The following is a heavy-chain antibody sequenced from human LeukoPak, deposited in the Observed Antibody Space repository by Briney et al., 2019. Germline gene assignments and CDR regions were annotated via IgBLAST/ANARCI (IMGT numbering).Heavy chain of an antibody. CDR2: IYGTGST. J-gene: IGHJ4*02. CDR3: ARYDSRGSASTRFDY. Sequence: PSETLSLTCAVSGYSLGKNYYWGWIRQPPGTGLEWIGRIYGTGSTSYNPSLMNRVTMSVDTSKNHFSLKLTSVTAADTAVYYCARYDSRGSASTRFDYWGQGILVTISS. D-gene: IGHD3-16*01. CDR1: GYSLGKNYY. V-gene: IGHV4-38-2*01.